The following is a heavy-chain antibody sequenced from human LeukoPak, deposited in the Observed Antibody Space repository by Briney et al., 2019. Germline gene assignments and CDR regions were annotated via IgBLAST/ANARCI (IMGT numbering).Heavy chain of an antibody. Sequence: GGSLRLSCAASGNYWMHWVRQAPGKGLVWVSHINSDGSWTSYADSVKGRFTISKDNAKNTLYLQMNSLRAEDTGVYYCAKDHYWSIDYWGRGTLVTVSS. V-gene: IGHV3-74*01. CDR2: INSDGSWT. CDR3: AKDHYWSIDY. J-gene: IGHJ4*02. D-gene: IGHD3-3*01. CDR1: GNYW.